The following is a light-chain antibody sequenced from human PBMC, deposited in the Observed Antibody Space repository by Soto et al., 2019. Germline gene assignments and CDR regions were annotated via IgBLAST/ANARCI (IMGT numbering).Light chain of an antibody. CDR3: SSYGGRYNYV. Sequence: QSVLTHPPSASWSPGHSVTISFTGTSSYVFGYNYVSWYQQYPGKAHKIMIYQVNKRPSGVPDRFYGSKSGNTASLTVSGLQAEDEADYYCSSYGGRYNYVFGTWTKVTVL. J-gene: IGLJ1*01. CDR1: SSYVFGYNY. CDR2: QVN. V-gene: IGLV2-8*01.